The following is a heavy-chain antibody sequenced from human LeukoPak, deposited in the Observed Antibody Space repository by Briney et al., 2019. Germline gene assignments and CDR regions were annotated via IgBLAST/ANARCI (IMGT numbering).Heavy chain of an antibody. CDR2: IIPILGIA. Sequence: SVKVSCKASGGTFSSYAISWVRQAPGQGLEWMGRIIPILGIANYAQKFQGRVTITADKSTSTAYMELSSLRSEDTAAYYCARISPSYYFDYWGQGTLVTVSS. CDR3: ARISPSYYFDY. CDR1: GGTFSSYA. J-gene: IGHJ4*02. V-gene: IGHV1-69*04.